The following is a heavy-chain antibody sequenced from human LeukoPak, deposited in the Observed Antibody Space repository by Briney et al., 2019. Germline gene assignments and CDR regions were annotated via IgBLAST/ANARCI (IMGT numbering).Heavy chain of an antibody. Sequence: SQTLSLTCTVSGGSISSGSYYWSWIRQPAGKGLEWIGRIYTSGSTNYNPSLKSRVTISVDTSKNQFSLKLSSVTAADTAVYYCARHPVQYYYGSGSLYYFDYWGQGTLVTVSS. CDR1: GGSISSGSYY. D-gene: IGHD3-10*01. J-gene: IGHJ4*02. V-gene: IGHV4-61*02. CDR3: ARHPVQYYYGSGSLYYFDY. CDR2: IYTSGST.